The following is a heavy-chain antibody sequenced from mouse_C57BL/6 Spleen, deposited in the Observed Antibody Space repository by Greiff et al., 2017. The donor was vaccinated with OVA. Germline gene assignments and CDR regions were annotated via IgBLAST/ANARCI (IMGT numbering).Heavy chain of an antibody. CDR2: IHPTSGST. D-gene: IGHD1-1*01. V-gene: IGHV1-64*01. CDR3: ARTATVVEVPFAY. Sequence: VQLQQPGAELVKPGASVKLSCKASGYTFTSYWMHWVKQRPGQGLEWIGMIHPTSGSTNYNEKFKSKATLTVDKSSSTAYMQLSRLTSDDSAVYDCARTATVVEVPFAYWGQGTLVTVSA. J-gene: IGHJ3*01. CDR1: GYTFTSYW.